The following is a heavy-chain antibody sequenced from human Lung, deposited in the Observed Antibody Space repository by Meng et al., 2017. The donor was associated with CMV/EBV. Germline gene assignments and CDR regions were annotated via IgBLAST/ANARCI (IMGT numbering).Heavy chain of an antibody. CDR2: INPNSGGT. J-gene: IGHJ3*02. Sequence: SVKVSXNASGYTFTGYYMHWVRQAPGQGLEWMGWINPNSGGTNYAQKSQGRVTMTRDTSISTAYMELSRLISDDTAVYYCARDLGDDCTNGVCYSVDAVDIWGQGTMVTVSS. V-gene: IGHV1-2*02. CDR1: GYTFTGYY. CDR3: ARDLGDDCTNGVCYSVDAVDI. D-gene: IGHD2-8*01.